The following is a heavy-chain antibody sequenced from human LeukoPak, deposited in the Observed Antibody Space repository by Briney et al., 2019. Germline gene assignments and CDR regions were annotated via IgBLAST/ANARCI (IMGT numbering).Heavy chain of an antibody. CDR2: ISSGGNTI. D-gene: IGHD5-18*01. CDR3: AREGTAMVSFDY. J-gene: IGHJ4*02. V-gene: IGHV3-48*03. Sequence: GGSLRLSCAASGFTFSSYEMNWVRQAPGKGLEWVSYISSGGNTIYYADSVEGRFTISRDNAKNSLYLQMNSLRAEDTAVYYCAREGTAMVSFDYWGQGTLVTVSS. CDR1: GFTFSSYE.